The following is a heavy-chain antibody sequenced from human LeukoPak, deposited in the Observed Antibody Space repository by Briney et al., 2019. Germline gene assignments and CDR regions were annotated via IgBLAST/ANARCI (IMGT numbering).Heavy chain of an antibody. CDR3: ARGLYYYDSSGYFRVLNAYDY. Sequence: ASVKVSCKASGYTFTSYDINWVRQAPGQGLEWMGWMNPNSGNTGYAQKFQGRVTMTRNTSISTAYMELSSLRSEDTAVYYCARGLYYYDSSGYFRVLNAYDYWGQGTLVTVSS. D-gene: IGHD3-22*01. V-gene: IGHV1-8*01. J-gene: IGHJ4*02. CDR1: GYTFTSYD. CDR2: MNPNSGNT.